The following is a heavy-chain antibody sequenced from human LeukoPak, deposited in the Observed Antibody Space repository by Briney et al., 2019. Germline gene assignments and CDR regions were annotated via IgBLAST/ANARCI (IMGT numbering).Heavy chain of an antibody. J-gene: IGHJ6*02. CDR2: IYTSGST. CDR3: ARDISMVRGLIYYGMDV. CDR1: GGSISSYY. D-gene: IGHD3-10*01. Sequence: SETLSLTCTVSGGSISSYYWSWIRQPAGKGLEWIGRIYTSGSTNYNPSLKSRVTISVDRSKNQFSLRLSSVTAADTAVYFCARDISMVRGLIYYGMDVWGQGTTVTVSS. V-gene: IGHV4-4*07.